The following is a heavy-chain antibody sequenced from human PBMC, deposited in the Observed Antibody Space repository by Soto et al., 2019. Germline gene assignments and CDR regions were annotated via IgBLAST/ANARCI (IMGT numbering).Heavy chain of an antibody. Sequence: QVQLVQSGAEVTKPGASVKVSCRASGYTFSSYYIHWVRQAPGQGLEWVGVINPNGGGTRYAQRSQGRVTLTRDTSTSTVYMELSRLRSDDTAVFYCARDLASETGTTYWGQGTLVTVSS. V-gene: IGHV1-46*01. J-gene: IGHJ4*02. CDR2: INPNGGGT. CDR1: GYTFSSYY. D-gene: IGHD1-7*01. CDR3: ARDLASETGTTY.